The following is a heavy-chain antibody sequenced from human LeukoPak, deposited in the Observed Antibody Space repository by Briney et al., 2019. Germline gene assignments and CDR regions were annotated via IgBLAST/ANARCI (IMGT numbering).Heavy chain of an antibody. J-gene: IGHJ4*02. CDR2: IYYSGST. Sequence: SETLSLTCTVSGGSISSSSYYWGWIRQPPGKGLEWIGSIYYSGSTYYNPSLKSRVTISVDTSKNQFSLKLSSVTAADTAVYYCAREPLRGSNYDILTGYPPTKDYWGQGTLVTVSS. CDR1: GGSISSSSYY. D-gene: IGHD3-9*01. CDR3: AREPLRGSNYDILTGYPPTKDY. V-gene: IGHV4-39*07.